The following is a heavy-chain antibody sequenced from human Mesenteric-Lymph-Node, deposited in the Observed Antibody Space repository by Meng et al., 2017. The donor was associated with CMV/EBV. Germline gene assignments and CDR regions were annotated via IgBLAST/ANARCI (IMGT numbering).Heavy chain of an antibody. CDR3: AAGYDVLTDYFYGIDF. D-gene: IGHD3/OR15-3a*01. J-gene: IGHJ6*02. Sequence: SVTVSCKVSGGTFNDYGISWVRQAPGQGLEWMGGIIPRFATTNFAQRFQGRVTITSDESTTTVYMEMSSLRSEDTAVYYCAAGYDVLTDYFYGIDFWGPGTTVTVSS. CDR2: IIPRFATT. CDR1: GGTFNDYG. V-gene: IGHV1-69*13.